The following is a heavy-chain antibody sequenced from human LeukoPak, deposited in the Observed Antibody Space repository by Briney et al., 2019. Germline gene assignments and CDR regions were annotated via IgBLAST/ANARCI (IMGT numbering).Heavy chain of an antibody. CDR2: INPKTGGT. V-gene: IGHV1-2*02. J-gene: IGHJ4*02. Sequence: ASVKVSCKASGYTLTGYYMFWVRQAPGQGLEWMGWINPKTGGTNFAQKFQGRVTMTRDTSISTAYMELTRLTSDDTAVYSCARGNTDFWSGPDYWGLGTLVTVSS. CDR3: ARGNTDFWSGPDY. D-gene: IGHD3-3*01. CDR1: GYTLTGYY.